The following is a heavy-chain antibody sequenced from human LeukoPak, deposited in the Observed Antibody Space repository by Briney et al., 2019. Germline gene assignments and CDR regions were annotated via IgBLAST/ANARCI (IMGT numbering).Heavy chain of an antibody. J-gene: IGHJ4*02. D-gene: IGHD5-24*01. Sequence: ASVKVSCKVSGYTLTELSMHWVRQAPGKGLEWMGGFDPEDGETIYAQKFQGRVTMTRDTSISTAYMELSRLRSDDTAVYYCARGPRDKGHQHWGQGTLVTVSS. V-gene: IGHV1-24*01. CDR2: FDPEDGET. CDR1: GYTLTELS. CDR3: ARGPRDKGHQH.